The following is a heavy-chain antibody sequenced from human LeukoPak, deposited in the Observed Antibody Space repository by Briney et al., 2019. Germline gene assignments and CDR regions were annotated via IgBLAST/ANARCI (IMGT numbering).Heavy chain of an antibody. V-gene: IGHV3-66*01. CDR1: GFTFSSYA. Sequence: GTSLRLSCAASGFTFSSYAMHWVRQAPGKGLEWVALIYSGGSTYYADFVKGRFTISRDNSKNTLYHQMSSLRAEDTAVYYCAGFSHNGVWGQGTTVTVSS. CDR3: AGFSHNGV. D-gene: IGHD2-8*01. CDR2: IYSGGST. J-gene: IGHJ6*02.